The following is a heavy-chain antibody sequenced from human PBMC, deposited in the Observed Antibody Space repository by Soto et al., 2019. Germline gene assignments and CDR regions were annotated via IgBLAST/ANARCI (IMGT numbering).Heavy chain of an antibody. CDR3: ARQFHYDSSGYYYAY. V-gene: IGHV1-69*13. CDR1: GGIFSRNT. J-gene: IGHJ4*02. Sequence: GASVKVSCKASGGIFSRNTISWVRQAPGEGLEWMGGITPMFGTANYAQKFQGRVTITADESTSTAYMELRRLRSEDTAVYYRARQFHYDSSGYYYAYWGQGTLVTVSS. CDR2: ITPMFGTA. D-gene: IGHD3-22*01.